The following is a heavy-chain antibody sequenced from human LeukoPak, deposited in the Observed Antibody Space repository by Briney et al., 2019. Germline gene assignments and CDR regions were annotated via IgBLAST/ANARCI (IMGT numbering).Heavy chain of an antibody. J-gene: IGHJ4*02. D-gene: IGHD1-26*01. CDR1: GFTFRNYA. CDR3: ARRASGRFGF. CDR2: IPSSGDGT. V-gene: IGHV3-23*01. Sequence: GGSLRLSCAASGFTFRNYAMTWVRQAPGKGLEWVSSIPSSGDGTYYADSVKGRFTISRDNSKNMLYLQMNSLRAEDTAVYYCARRASGRFGFWDQGTLVNVSS.